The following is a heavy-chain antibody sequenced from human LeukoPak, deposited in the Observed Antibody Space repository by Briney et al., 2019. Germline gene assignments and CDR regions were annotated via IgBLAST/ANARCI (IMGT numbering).Heavy chain of an antibody. D-gene: IGHD3-3*01. V-gene: IGHV4-38-2*02. CDR1: GYSLSSGYY. J-gene: IGHJ3*02. CDR2: NYHSGST. Sequence: SETLSLTCTVSGYSLSSGYYWGWIRQPPGKGLEWIGSNYHSGSTYYNPSLKSRVTISVDTSKNQFSLKLSSVTAADTAVYYCARDKEWPTTDAFDIWGQGTMVTVSS. CDR3: ARDKEWPTTDAFDI.